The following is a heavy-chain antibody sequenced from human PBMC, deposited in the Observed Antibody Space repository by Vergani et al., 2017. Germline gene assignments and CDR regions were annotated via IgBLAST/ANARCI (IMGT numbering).Heavy chain of an antibody. CDR1: GYTFTNYD. Sequence: QVQLVQSGADVKKPGASVKVSCKASGYTFTNYDINWVRQVTGQGLEWMGWMNPDSGNSGFAQKFQGRVSITRDTSISTAYMELSNLRSEDTAVYYCAGGHPRNSADESYYFDYWGQGTLVIVSS. D-gene: IGHD3-10*01. CDR3: AGGHPRNSADESYYFDY. V-gene: IGHV1-8*03. CDR2: MNPDSGNS. J-gene: IGHJ4*02.